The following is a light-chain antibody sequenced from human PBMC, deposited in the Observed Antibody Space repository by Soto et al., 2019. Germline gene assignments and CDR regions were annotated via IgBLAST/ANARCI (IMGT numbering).Light chain of an antibody. CDR1: SSDVGGYNY. J-gene: IGLJ2*01. CDR2: EVS. CDR3: SSDAGSNNLV. Sequence: QSALTQPPSAAGSPGQSVTISCTGTSSDVGGYNYVSWYQQHPGKAPKLMISEVSKRPSGVPDRFSGSKSGNTASLTVSGLQAEDEADYYCSSDAGSNNLVFGGGTKLTVL. V-gene: IGLV2-8*01.